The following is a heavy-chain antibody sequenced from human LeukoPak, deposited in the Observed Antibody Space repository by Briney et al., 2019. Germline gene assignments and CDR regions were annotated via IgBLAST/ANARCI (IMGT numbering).Heavy chain of an antibody. CDR2: IIPILGIA. CDR1: GGTFSSYA. V-gene: IGHV1-69*04. D-gene: IGHD6-13*01. CDR3: ARGVSTYYFDY. Sequence: GASVKVSCKDSGGTFSSYAISWVRQAPGQGLEWMGRIIPILGIANYAQKFQGRVTITADKSTSTAYMELSSLRSEDTAVYYCARGVSTYYFDYWGQGTLVTVSS. J-gene: IGHJ4*02.